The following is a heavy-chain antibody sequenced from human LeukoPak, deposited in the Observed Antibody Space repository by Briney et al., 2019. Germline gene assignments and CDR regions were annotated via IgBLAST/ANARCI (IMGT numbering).Heavy chain of an antibody. V-gene: IGHV3-30*04. D-gene: IGHD2-15*01. CDR1: GFTFSSYA. CDR2: ISYDGTKK. CDR3: AADFRRYCSDINCYPLDY. J-gene: IGHJ4*02. Sequence: PGRSLRLSCAASGFTFSSYAMHWVRQAPGKGLEWVAAISYDGTKKHYTDSVKGRFTISRDDSKNTLHLQMNSLRTEDTAVYFCAADFRRYCSDINCYPLDYWGQGTLVTVSS.